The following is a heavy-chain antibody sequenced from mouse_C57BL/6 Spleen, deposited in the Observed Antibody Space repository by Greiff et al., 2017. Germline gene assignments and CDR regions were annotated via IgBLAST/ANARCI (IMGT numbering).Heavy chain of an antibody. D-gene: IGHD1-1*01. V-gene: IGHV1-64*01. CDR1: GYTFTSYW. J-gene: IGHJ1*03. CDR2: IHPNSGST. CDR3: AREGGSSLYWYFDV. Sequence: QVQLQQPGAELVKPGASVKLSCKASGYTFTSYWMHWVKQRPGQGLEWIGMIHPNSGSTNYNEKFKSKATLTVDKSSSTAYMQLSSLTSEDSAVYYCAREGGSSLYWYFDVWGTGTTVTVSS.